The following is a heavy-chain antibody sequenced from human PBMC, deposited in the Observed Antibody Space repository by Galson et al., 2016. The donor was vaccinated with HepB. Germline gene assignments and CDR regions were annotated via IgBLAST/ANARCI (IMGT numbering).Heavy chain of an antibody. Sequence: LSLTCTVSGGSISSYYWSWIRQPPGKGLEWIGYIFYSGSTSYNPSLKSRVTISVDTSKNQFSLKLTSVTAADTAVYYCARTSGSYWGQGTLVTVSS. J-gene: IGHJ4*02. V-gene: IGHV4-59*01. CDR3: ARTSGSY. CDR2: IFYSGST. CDR1: GGSISSYY. D-gene: IGHD1-26*01.